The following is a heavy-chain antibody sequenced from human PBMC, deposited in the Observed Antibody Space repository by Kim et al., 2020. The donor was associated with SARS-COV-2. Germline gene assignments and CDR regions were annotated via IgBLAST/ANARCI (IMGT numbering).Heavy chain of an antibody. CDR2: INAGSGNT. D-gene: IGHD3-3*01. Sequence: ASVKVSCKASGYTLSNYAMHWVRQAPGQRLEWMGWINAGSGNTEYSQKFQGRLIITRDTSASTAYMELSSLRSEDTAVYYCARGGAVLRFLEWLSSYFDY. CDR1: GYTLSNYA. V-gene: IGHV1-3*01. CDR3: ARGGAVLRFLEWLSSYFDY. J-gene: IGHJ4*01.